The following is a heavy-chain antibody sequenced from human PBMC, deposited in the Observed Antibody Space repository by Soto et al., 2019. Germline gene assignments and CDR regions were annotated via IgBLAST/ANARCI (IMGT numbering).Heavy chain of an antibody. J-gene: IGHJ6*02. V-gene: IGHV4-59*01. CDR3: ARDLWGYCGTDCYPLDV. D-gene: IGHD2-21*02. CDR2: MYNTGST. Sequence: SETLSLTCTVSGGSISGYYWSWIRQPPGKGLEWIGYMYNTGSTVYNPSFKSRVTISVDTSKNQFSLKLNSVTAADTAVYYCARDLWGYCGTDCYPLDVRGQGTTVTAP. CDR1: GGSISGYY.